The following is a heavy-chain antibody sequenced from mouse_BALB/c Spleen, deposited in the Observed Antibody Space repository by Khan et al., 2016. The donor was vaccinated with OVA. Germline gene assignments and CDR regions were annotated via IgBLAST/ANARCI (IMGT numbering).Heavy chain of an antibody. V-gene: IGHV3-2*02. CDR1: GYSITSGYG. J-gene: IGHJ2*01. D-gene: IGHD1-2*01. Sequence: EVQLVESGPGLVKPSQSLSLTCTVTGYSITSGYGWNWIRQFPGNKLEWMGYISYSGSTNYNPSLKSGISITRDTSKNQFFLQLNSVNTEDTSTYYCARTARIKYWGQGTTLTVSS. CDR2: ISYSGST. CDR3: ARTARIKY.